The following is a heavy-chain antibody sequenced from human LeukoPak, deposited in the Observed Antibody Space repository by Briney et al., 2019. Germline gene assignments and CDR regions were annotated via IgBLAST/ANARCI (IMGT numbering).Heavy chain of an antibody. CDR3: ASVGVVVPAASNWFDP. CDR2: IIPIFGIA. V-gene: IGHV1-69*10. D-gene: IGHD2-2*01. J-gene: IGHJ5*02. CDR1: GGTFSSYA. Sequence: SVKVSCKASGGTFSSYAISWVRQAPGQGLEWMGGIIPIFGIANYAQKFQARVTITADKSTSTAYMELGGLRSEDTAVYYCASVGVVVPAASNWFDPWGQGTLVTVSS.